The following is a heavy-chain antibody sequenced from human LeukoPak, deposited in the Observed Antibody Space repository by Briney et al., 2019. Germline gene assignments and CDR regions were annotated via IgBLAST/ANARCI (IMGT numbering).Heavy chain of an antibody. Sequence: TSGGSLRLSCAASGFTLSSYSMSWVRQAPGKGLEWVSSISSSSSYIYYADSVKGRFTISRDNAKNSLYLQMNSLRAEDTAVYYCARDIAARYYYYYGMDVWGQGTTVTVSS. CDR1: GFTLSSYS. V-gene: IGHV3-21*01. J-gene: IGHJ6*02. CDR2: ISSSSSYI. D-gene: IGHD6-6*01. CDR3: ARDIAARYYYYYGMDV.